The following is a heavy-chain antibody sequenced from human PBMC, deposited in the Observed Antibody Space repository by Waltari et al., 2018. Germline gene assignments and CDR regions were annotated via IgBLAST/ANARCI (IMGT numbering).Heavy chain of an antibody. V-gene: IGHV4-39*07. Sequence: QLQLQESGPGLVKPSETLSLTCTVSGGSISSSSYYWGWIRQPPGKGLEWIGSIYYSVSTYYNPSLKSRVTMSVDTSKNQFSLKLSSVTAADTAVYYCAREGVLTMVRGVTNDAFDIWGQGTMVTVSS. CDR3: AREGVLTMVRGVTNDAFDI. CDR1: GGSISSSSYY. D-gene: IGHD3-10*01. J-gene: IGHJ3*02. CDR2: IYYSVST.